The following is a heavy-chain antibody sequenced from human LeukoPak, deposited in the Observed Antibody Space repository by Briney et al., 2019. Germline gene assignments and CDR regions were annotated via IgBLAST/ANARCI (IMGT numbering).Heavy chain of an antibody. J-gene: IGHJ4*02. CDR1: GYTFTSYG. CDR3: ARGRTRSIAARPFYFDY. V-gene: IGHV1-18*01. Sequence: ASVKVSCKASGYTFTSYGISWVRQAPGQGLEWMGWISAYNGNTNYAQKLQGRVTMTTDTSTSTAYMELRSLRSDDTAVYYCARGRTRSIAARPFYFDYWGQGTLVTVSS. CDR2: ISAYNGNT. D-gene: IGHD6-6*01.